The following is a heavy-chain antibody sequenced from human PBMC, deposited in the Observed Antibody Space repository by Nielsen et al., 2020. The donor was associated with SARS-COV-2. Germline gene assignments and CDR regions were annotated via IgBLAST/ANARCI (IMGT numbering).Heavy chain of an antibody. D-gene: IGHD3-3*01. Sequence: ASVKVSCKVSGYTLSELSRHWVRQAPGKGLEWMGGFDPGDAETVYAQKFQGRITMTEDTSADTAYMDLSSLRTEDTAVYYCATSLVAAIFGVLDYWGPGTLVTVSS. CDR2: FDPGDAET. CDR3: ATSLVAAIFGVLDY. V-gene: IGHV1-24*01. J-gene: IGHJ4*02. CDR1: GYTLSELS.